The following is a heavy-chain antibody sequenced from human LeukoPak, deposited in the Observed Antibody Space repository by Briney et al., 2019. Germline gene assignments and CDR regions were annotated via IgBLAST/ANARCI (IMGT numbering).Heavy chain of an antibody. CDR2: ISYDGNSK. CDR3: ARDQVVAVHHRAFDI. Sequence: PGRSLRLSCAAFGFSFSSYGMHWVRQAPGKGLEWVAVISYDGNSKYYADSVKGRFTISRDNSKNTLYLQMNSLRVDDMGVYYCARDQVVAVHHRAFDIWGQGTMVTVSS. J-gene: IGHJ3*02. CDR1: GFSFSSYG. V-gene: IGHV3-30*03.